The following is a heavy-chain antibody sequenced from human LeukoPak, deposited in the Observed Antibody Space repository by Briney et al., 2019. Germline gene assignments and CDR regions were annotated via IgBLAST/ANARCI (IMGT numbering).Heavy chain of an antibody. CDR1: GFTFSSYA. CDR3: ARGGSGWYGFDY. V-gene: IGHV3-30-3*01. D-gene: IGHD6-19*01. CDR2: ISYDGSNK. J-gene: IGHJ4*02. Sequence: PGRSLRLSCAASGFTFSSYAMHWVRQAPGKGLEWVAVISYDGSNKYYADSAKGRFTISRDNSKNTLYLQMNSLRAEDTAVYYCARGGSGWYGFDYWGQGTLVTVSS.